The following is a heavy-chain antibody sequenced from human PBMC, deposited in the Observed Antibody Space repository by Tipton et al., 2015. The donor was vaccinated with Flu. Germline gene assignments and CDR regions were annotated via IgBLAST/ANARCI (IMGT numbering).Heavy chain of an antibody. V-gene: IGHV3-20*04. CDR3: ARDRTRLASPLDY. CDR2: INWNGGTT. J-gene: IGHJ4*02. Sequence: SLRLSCAASGLTFDDYGMSWVRQAPGKGLEWVSGINWNGGTTGYADSVKGRFIISRDNAKNSLSLQMNSLRAEDTALYFCARDRTRLASPLDYWGQGTLVTASS. D-gene: IGHD3-16*01. CDR1: GLTFDDYG.